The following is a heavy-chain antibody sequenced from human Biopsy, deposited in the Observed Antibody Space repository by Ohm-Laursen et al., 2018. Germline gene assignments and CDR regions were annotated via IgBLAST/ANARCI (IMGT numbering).Heavy chain of an antibody. CDR3: AKGGSITIFGVVINNCFDP. V-gene: IGHV3-23*01. J-gene: IGHJ5*02. D-gene: IGHD3-3*01. CDR2: ISANGATS. CDR1: GFTYTTFA. Sequence: SLRLSCAASGFTYTTFAMSWVRQAPGKGPEWVSTISANGATSYYADSVKGRFTISRDNSKNTLYLQMNSVRADDTAIYYCAKGGSITIFGVVINNCFDPRGLGTLITVSS.